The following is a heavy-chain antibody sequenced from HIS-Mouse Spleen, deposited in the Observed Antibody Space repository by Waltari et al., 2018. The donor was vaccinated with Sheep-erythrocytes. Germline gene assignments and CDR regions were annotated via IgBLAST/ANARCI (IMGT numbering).Heavy chain of an antibody. Sequence: QLQLQESGPGLVKPSETLSLTCTVSGGSISSSSYYWGWIRQPPGKGLEWIGSIYYSGSTSYNPSLKSRVTISVDTSKNQFSLKLSSVTAADTAVYYCAREVYRRFGELYGYFDYWGQGTLVTVSS. CDR3: AREVYRRFGELYGYFDY. D-gene: IGHD3-10*01. CDR1: GGSISSSSYY. CDR2: IYYSGST. J-gene: IGHJ4*02. V-gene: IGHV4-39*07.